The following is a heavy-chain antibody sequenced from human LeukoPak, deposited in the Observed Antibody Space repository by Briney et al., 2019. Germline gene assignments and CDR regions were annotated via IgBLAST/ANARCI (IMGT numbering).Heavy chain of an antibody. CDR3: ARSDYSGSGSLVY. CDR2: IWYDGSNK. V-gene: IGHV3-33*01. CDR1: GFTFSSYG. Sequence: GGSLRLSCAASGFTFSSYGMHWVRQAPGKGLEWVAVIWYDGSNKYYADSVKGRFTISRDNSKDTLYLQINSLRAEDTAVYYCARSDYSGSGSLVYWGQGTLVTVS. D-gene: IGHD3-10*01. J-gene: IGHJ4*02.